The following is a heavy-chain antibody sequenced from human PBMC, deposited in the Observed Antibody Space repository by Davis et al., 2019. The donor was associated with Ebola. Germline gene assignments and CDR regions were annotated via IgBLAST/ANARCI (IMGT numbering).Heavy chain of an antibody. V-gene: IGHV1-69*04. J-gene: IGHJ4*02. Sequence: AASVKVSCKASGGTFSSYAISWVRQAPGQGLEWMGRIIPILGIANYAQKFQGRVTITADKSTSTAYMELSSLRSEDTAVYYCAKDAYSLQWLGWGFFDYWGQGTLVTVSS. CDR2: IIPILGIA. CDR3: AKDAYSLQWLGWGFFDY. D-gene: IGHD6-19*01. CDR1: GGTFSSYA.